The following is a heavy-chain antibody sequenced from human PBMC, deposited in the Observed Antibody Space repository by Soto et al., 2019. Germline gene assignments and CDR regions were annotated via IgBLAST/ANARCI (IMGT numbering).Heavy chain of an antibody. D-gene: IGHD6-25*01. CDR1: GFTVSNNY. J-gene: IGHJ4*02. Sequence: EVQLVESGGGLIQPGGSLRLSCAVSGFTVSNNYMSWVRQAPGKGLEGVSVIYSGGYTAYGDSVKGRFTISRDNSKNPIYLKMNSLGARDPAVFYGGTQRGGGGYWGQGTLVTVSS. V-gene: IGHV3-53*01. CDR2: IYSGGYT. CDR3: GTQRGGGGY.